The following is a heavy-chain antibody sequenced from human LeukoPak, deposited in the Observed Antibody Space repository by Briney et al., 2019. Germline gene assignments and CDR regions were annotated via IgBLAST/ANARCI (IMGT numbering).Heavy chain of an antibody. J-gene: IGHJ4*02. CDR3: ARQESEMTTPANRYFDL. CDR2: IFPDDSDT. CDR1: GYNFAHDW. V-gene: IGHV5-51*01. Sequence: GESLKISCKGSGYNFAHDWIGWVRQMPGKGLEWMGIIFPDDSDTIYSPSFQGQVTISADKSINTAYLQWSDLRASDSAIYYCARQESEMTTPANRYFDLWGQGTLITVSS. D-gene: IGHD5-24*01.